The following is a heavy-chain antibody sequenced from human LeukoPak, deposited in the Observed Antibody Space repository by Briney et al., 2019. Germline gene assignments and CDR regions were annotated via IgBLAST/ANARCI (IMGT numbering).Heavy chain of an antibody. CDR3: ASMHTVTTFDY. D-gene: IGHD4-17*01. Sequence: SETLSLTCTVSGGSISSHYWSWIRQPPGKGLEWIGYIYYSGSTNYNPSLKSRVTISVDTSENQFSLKLSSVTAADTAVYYCASMHTVTTFDYWGQGTLVTVSS. CDR2: IYYSGST. V-gene: IGHV4-59*11. CDR1: GGSISSHY. J-gene: IGHJ4*02.